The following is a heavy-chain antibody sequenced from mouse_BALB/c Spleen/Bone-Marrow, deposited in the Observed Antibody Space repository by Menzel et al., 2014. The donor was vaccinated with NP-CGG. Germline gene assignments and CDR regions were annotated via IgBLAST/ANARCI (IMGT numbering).Heavy chain of an antibody. J-gene: IGHJ4*01. Sequence: VQLQQPGAELVKPGASVKLSCTASGFNIKDTYMHWVKQRPEQCLEWIGRIDPANGNTKYDPKFQGKANITADTSSNTAYLQRSSLASEDAAVYYCARWEYYAMDYWGQGTSVTVSS. CDR2: IDPANGNT. CDR3: ARWEYYAMDY. D-gene: IGHD4-1*01. V-gene: IGHV14-3*02. CDR1: GFNIKDTY.